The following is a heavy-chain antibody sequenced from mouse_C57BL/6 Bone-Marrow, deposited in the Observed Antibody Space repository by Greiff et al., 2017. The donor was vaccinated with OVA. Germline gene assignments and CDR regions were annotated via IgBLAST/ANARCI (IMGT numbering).Heavy chain of an antibody. CDR2: ISNLAYSI. CDR1: GFTFSDYG. CDR3: AGQGMGYCWYFDV. Sequence: EVKVVESGGGLVQPGGSLKLSCAASGFTFSDYGMAWVRQAPRKGPEWVAFISNLAYSIYYADTVTGRFTLSRENSKNTLYLEMSSLRSEDTAVYYCAGQGMGYCWYFDVWGTGTTVTVSS. J-gene: IGHJ1*03. V-gene: IGHV5-15*01. D-gene: IGHD2-3*01.